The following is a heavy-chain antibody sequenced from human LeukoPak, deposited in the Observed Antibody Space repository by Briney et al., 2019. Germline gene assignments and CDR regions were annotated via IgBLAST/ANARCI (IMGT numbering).Heavy chain of an antibody. CDR2: ISGSGGST. V-gene: IGHV3-23*01. Sequence: GGSLRLSCAASGFTFSSYAVSWVRQAPGKGLEWVSAISGSGGSTYYADSVKGRFTISRDNSKNTLYLQMNSLRAEDTAVYYCANMVVVITTGYWGQGTLVTVSS. CDR1: GFTFSSYA. J-gene: IGHJ4*02. CDR3: ANMVVVITTGY. D-gene: IGHD3-22*01.